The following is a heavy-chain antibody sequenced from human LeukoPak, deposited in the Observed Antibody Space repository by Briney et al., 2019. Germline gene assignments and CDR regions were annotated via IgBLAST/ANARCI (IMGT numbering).Heavy chain of an antibody. J-gene: IGHJ4*02. D-gene: IGHD6-13*01. CDR3: ARDEVEYSSSGSKTHYFDY. Sequence: GGSLRLSCAASGFTFSSYSMNWVRQAPGKGVEWVSSISSGSSYIYYADSVKGRFTISRDNAKNSLYPQMISLRAEDTAVYYCARDEVEYSSSGSKTHYFDYWGQGTLVTVSS. V-gene: IGHV3-21*01. CDR1: GFTFSSYS. CDR2: ISSGSSYI.